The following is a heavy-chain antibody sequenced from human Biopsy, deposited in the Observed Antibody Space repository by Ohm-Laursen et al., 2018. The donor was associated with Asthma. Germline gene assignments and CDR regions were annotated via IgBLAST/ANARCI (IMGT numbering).Heavy chain of an antibody. V-gene: IGHV1-2*06. CDR1: GYTFAGYN. Sequence: SVKVSCKASGYTFAGYNMYWVRQAPGQGPEWMGRISPNSGDTDFAQKFQGRVTLTRETSISTAYMELSGLRSDDTAVYFCARAGGSCYSGGDDCYPMFALWGQGTLVTVSS. J-gene: IGHJ4*02. D-gene: IGHD2-15*01. CDR3: ARAGGSCYSGGDDCYPMFAL. CDR2: ISPNSGDT.